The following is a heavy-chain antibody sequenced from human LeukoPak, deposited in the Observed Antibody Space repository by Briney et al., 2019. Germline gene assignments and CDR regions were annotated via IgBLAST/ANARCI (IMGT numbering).Heavy chain of an antibody. J-gene: IGHJ6*03. CDR3: ARTTEGYAGGPGYSYYYYMDV. V-gene: IGHV4-59*01. CDR2: IHYSGST. Sequence: PSETLSLTCTVSGGSISSYYWSWIRQPPGKGLEWIRYIHYSGSTHYNPSLKSRVTISVDTSKNQVSLKLRSVTAADTAVYYCARTTEGYAGGPGYSYYYYMDVWGKGTTVIISS. CDR1: GGSISSYY. D-gene: IGHD5-12*01.